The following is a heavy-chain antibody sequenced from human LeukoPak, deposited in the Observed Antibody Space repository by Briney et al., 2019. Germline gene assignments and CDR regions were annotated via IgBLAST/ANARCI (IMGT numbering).Heavy chain of an antibody. V-gene: IGHV3-64D*06. CDR3: VKATIVGATGY. CDR1: GFTFSSYA. D-gene: IGHD1-26*01. J-gene: IGHJ4*02. Sequence: PGGSLRLSCSASGFTFSSYAVHWVRQAPGKGLEYVSAISSNGGSTYYADSVKGRFTISRDNSENTLYLQMSSLRAEDTAVYYCVKATIVGATGYWGQGTLVTVSS. CDR2: ISSNGGST.